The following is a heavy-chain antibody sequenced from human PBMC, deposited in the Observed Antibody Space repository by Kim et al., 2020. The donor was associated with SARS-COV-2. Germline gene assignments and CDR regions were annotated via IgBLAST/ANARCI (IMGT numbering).Heavy chain of an antibody. CDR1: GSTVSSNY. Sequence: GGSLRLSCAASGSTVSSNYISWVRQAPGKGLEWVSVIYSGGSTYYADSVKGRFTISRDNSKNTLYLQMNSLRAEDTAVYYCARGGGVVRGFLDYWGQGTLVTVSS. CDR3: ARGGGVVRGFLDY. V-gene: IGHV3-53*01. D-gene: IGHD3-10*01. J-gene: IGHJ4*02. CDR2: IYSGGST.